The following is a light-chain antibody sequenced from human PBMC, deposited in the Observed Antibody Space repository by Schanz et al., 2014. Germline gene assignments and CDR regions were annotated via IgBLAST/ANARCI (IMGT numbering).Light chain of an antibody. J-gene: IGLJ3*02. CDR1: SSDVGGYNY. V-gene: IGLV2-14*03. Sequence: QSALTQPASVSGSPGQSITISCTGTSSDVGGYNYVSWYQQRPGKVPKLMIYDVANRPSGVSNRFSGSKSGNTASLTISGLQAEDEADYYCSSYTSSSTLKWVFGGGTKLTVL. CDR2: DVA. CDR3: SSYTSSSTLKWV.